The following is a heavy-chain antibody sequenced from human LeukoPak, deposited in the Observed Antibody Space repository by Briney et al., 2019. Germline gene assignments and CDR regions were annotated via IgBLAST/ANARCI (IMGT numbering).Heavy chain of an antibody. CDR2: IYPGDSNT. D-gene: IGHD5-24*01. V-gene: IGHV5-51*01. Sequence: GESLKISCQGSGYSFTTYWIAWVRQMPGKGLESRGIIYPGDSNTRYSPSFQGQVTISADKSISTAYLQWSSLKASDTAIYYCARMVEMASLDAFHIWGQGTMVTVSS. J-gene: IGHJ3*02. CDR1: GYSFTTYW. CDR3: ARMVEMASLDAFHI.